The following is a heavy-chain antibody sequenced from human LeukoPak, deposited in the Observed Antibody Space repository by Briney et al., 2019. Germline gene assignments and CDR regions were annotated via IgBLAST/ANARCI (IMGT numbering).Heavy chain of an antibody. CDR1: GFTFSDS. CDR2: IGIDSGNT. J-gene: IGHJ4*02. CDR3: ARDYKYAFDN. D-gene: IGHD5-24*01. V-gene: IGHV3-48*01. Sequence: PGGSLRLSCAASGFTFSDSMNWVRQAPGKGLERISYIGIDSGNTNYADSVKGRFTISGDKAENSLYLQMNSLRVEDTAVYYCARDYKYAFDNWGQGTLVTVSS.